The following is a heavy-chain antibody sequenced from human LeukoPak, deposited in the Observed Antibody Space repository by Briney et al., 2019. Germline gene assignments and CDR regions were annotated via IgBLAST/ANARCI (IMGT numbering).Heavy chain of an antibody. CDR2: IYPVGSDT. J-gene: IGHJ4*02. D-gene: IGHD2-15*01. CDR3: ARRGYCSGASCYLFDY. CDR1: GYSFTNYW. Sequence: GESLKISCKGSGYSFTNYWIGWVRQMPGKGLEWMGIIYPVGSDTRYSPSFQGHVTISADKSINTAYLQWSSLKASDTAMYYCARRGYCSGASCYLFDYWGQGTLVTVSS. V-gene: IGHV5-51*01.